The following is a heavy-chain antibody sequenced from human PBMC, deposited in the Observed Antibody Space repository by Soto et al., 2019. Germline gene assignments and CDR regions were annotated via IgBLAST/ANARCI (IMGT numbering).Heavy chain of an antibody. D-gene: IGHD3-22*01. CDR3: ARPRGIVVIFTASDAFDV. V-gene: IGHV3-21*01. CDR1: GGSISSYY. Sequence: PSETLSLTCTVSGGSISSYYWSWVRQAPGKGLEWVSSISSSSSYTYYADSVKGRFTISRDNSKNTLYLQMNSLRAEDTAVYYCARPRGIVVIFTASDAFDVWGQGTTVTVSS. CDR2: ISSSSSYT. J-gene: IGHJ3*01.